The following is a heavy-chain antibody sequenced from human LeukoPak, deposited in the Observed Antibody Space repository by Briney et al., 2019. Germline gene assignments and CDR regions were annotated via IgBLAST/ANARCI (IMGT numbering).Heavy chain of an antibody. CDR2: IIPIFGTA. V-gene: IGHV1-69*13. CDR3: ARGGSSWYGGDFDY. Sequence: ASVKVSCKASGGTFSSYAISWVRQAPGQGLEWMGGIIPIFGTANYAQKFQGRVTITADESTSTAYMELSSLRSEDTAVYYCARGGSSWYGGDFDYWSQGTLVTVSS. CDR1: GGTFSSYA. J-gene: IGHJ4*02. D-gene: IGHD6-13*01.